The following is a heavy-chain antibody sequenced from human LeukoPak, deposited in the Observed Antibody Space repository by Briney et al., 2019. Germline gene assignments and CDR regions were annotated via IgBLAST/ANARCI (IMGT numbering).Heavy chain of an antibody. V-gene: IGHV1-2*02. CDR3: ARASSPREIQPFHF. CDR1: GYTFTDYY. D-gene: IGHD5-18*01. J-gene: IGHJ3*01. Sequence: AASVSVSCKASGYTFTDYYIHWVRQAPGQGLEWMGWIKPNSGGTKYAQKFQGRVTLTRDTTISSAHMALSSLRSDATAVSYCARASSPREIQPFHFWGHGTMVRVSS. CDR2: IKPNSGGT.